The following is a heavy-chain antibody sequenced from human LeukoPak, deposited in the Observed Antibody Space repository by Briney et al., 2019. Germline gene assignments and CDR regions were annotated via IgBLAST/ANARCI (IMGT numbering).Heavy chain of an antibody. CDR3: ARDLYAMYAFDI. CDR1: GYTFTSYD. CDR2: INPNSGGT. D-gene: IGHD2-8*01. V-gene: IGHV1-2*02. J-gene: IGHJ3*02. Sequence: ASVKVSCKASGYTFTSYDINWVRQAPGQGLEWMGWINPNSGGTNYAQKFQGRVTMTRDTSISTAYMELSRLRSDDTAVYYCARDLYAMYAFDIWGQGTMVTVSS.